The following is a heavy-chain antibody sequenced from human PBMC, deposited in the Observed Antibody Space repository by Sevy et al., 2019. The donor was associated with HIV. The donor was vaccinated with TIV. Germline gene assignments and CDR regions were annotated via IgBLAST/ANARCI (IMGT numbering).Heavy chain of an antibody. CDR1: GFIFSDYY. V-gene: IGHV3-11*01. J-gene: IGHJ4*02. CDR2: IGSGASTI. CDR3: AREDWNDVIDY. D-gene: IGHD1-1*01. Sequence: GGSLRLSCAASGFIFSDYYMSWTRQAPGKGLECISYIGSGASTILYADSVKGRFTISRDNAKNSLYLQMNSLRADDTAVYYCAREDWNDVIDYWGQGTLVTVSS.